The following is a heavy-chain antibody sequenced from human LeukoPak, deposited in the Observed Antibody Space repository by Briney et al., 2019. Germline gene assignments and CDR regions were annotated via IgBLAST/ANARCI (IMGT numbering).Heavy chain of an antibody. CDR2: IYIGGST. Sequence: GGSLRLSCAASGFTVSRYYMSWVRQAPGKGLEWVSVIYIGGSTYYADSVKGRFTISRDNSKNTLDLQMNSLRADDTAVYFCARGHGYYDRRPYYYYGFDVWGQGTTVTVSS. J-gene: IGHJ6*02. V-gene: IGHV3-53*01. CDR3: ARGHGYYDRRPYYYYGFDV. CDR1: GFTVSRYY. D-gene: IGHD3-16*01.